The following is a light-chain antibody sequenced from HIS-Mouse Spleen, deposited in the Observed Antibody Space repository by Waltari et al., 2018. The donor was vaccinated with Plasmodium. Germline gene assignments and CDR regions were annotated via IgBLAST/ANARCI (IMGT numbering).Light chain of an antibody. CDR3: QQYNSYSWT. CDR2: KAS. Sequence: DIQMTQSPSTLSASVGDRVTITCRASQRISSRLAWYQQKPGKAHKLLIYKASSLESGVPSRFSGSGSGTEFTLTISSLQPDDFATYYCQQYNSYSWTFGQGTKVEIK. J-gene: IGKJ1*01. V-gene: IGKV1-5*03. CDR1: QRISSR.